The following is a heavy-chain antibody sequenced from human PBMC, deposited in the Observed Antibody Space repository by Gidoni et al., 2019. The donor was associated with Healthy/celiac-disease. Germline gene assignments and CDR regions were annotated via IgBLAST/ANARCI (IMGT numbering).Heavy chain of an antibody. D-gene: IGHD2-2*01. CDR1: GFSFSSYA. Sequence: EVQLLESGGGLVQPGGSLRLSCAASGFSFSSYAMSWVRQAPGKGLELVSAISGSGGSTYYADSVKGRFTISRDNSKNTLYLQMNSLRAEDTAVYYCAKDRIVVVPAARDAFDIWGQGTMVTVSS. CDR3: AKDRIVVVPAARDAFDI. V-gene: IGHV3-23*01. J-gene: IGHJ3*02. CDR2: ISGSGGST.